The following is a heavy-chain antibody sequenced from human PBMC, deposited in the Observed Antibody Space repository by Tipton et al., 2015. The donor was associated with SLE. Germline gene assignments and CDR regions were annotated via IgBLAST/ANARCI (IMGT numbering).Heavy chain of an antibody. V-gene: IGHV4-34*01. Sequence: GLVKPSETLYLTCAIYGGSFSGYYWSWIRQPPGKGLAWIGEINHSGSTNYHPSLKGRVTISVDTSKNQSSLKLSSVTAADTAVYYCARGMLTWRGAIVGVDVCGQGTTVNVSS. J-gene: IGHJ6*02. CDR3: ARGMLTWRGAIVGVDV. CDR2: INHSGST. D-gene: IGHD3-10*02. CDR1: GGSFSGYY.